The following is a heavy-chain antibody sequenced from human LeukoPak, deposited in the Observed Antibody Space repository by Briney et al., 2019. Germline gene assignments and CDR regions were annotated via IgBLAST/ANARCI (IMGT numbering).Heavy chain of an antibody. D-gene: IGHD3-3*01. CDR3: ARLTRAAGDAFDI. J-gene: IGHJ3*02. CDR1: GFTFKKYW. CDR2: IKEDGSET. Sequence: GGSLRLSCAASGFTFKKYWMNWVRQVPGKGLECLANIKEDGSETYYADSVKGRFTISRDNPKNLLFLQINSLRVEDTAVYYCARLTRAAGDAFDIWGQGTMVTVSS. V-gene: IGHV3-7*01.